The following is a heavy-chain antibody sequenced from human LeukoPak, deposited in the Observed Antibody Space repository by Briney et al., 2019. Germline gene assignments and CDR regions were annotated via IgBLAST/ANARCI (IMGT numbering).Heavy chain of an antibody. J-gene: IGHJ4*02. V-gene: IGHV3-30*18. Sequence: PGGSLRLSCAASGFTFRNYGMQWVRQAPGKGLEWVAVISYEGRNQYYADSVKGRFTISRDNSENTMYLQMNSLRPEDTAVYYCAKERTQYTSDWFFEDWGQGTLVTVSS. CDR1: GFTFRNYG. D-gene: IGHD6-19*01. CDR2: ISYEGRNQ. CDR3: AKERTQYTSDWFFED.